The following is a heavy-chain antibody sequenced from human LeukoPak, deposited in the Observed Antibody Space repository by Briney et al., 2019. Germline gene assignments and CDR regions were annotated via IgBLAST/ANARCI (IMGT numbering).Heavy chain of an antibody. CDR3: ARGSAYSSSWYEN. CDR1: GYTFTGYY. J-gene: IGHJ4*02. D-gene: IGHD6-13*01. CDR2: INPNSGGT. V-gene: IGHV1-2*02. Sequence: ASVKVSFKASGYTFTGYYIHWVRQAPGQGLEWMGWINPNSGGTNYAQKFQGRVTMTRDTSISTAYMELSRLRSDDTAVYYCARGSAYSSSWYENWGQGTLVTVSS.